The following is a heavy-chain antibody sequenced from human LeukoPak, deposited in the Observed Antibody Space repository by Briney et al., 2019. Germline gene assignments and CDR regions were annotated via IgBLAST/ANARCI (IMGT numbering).Heavy chain of an antibody. Sequence: GGSLRLSCAASKFTFSSYWMSWVRQAPGKGLEWVANIKQDGSVQFYMDSLKGRSSVSRDNAKNSLYLQMNGLRVEDTAVYYCTRLQIAVAGPNWFDPWGQGTLVTVSS. CDR3: TRLQIAVAGPNWFDP. V-gene: IGHV3-7*01. D-gene: IGHD6-19*01. J-gene: IGHJ5*02. CDR1: KFTFSSYW. CDR2: IKQDGSVQ.